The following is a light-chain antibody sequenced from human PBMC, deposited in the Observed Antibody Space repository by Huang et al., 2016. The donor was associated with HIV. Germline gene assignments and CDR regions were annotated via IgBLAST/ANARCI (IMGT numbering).Light chain of an antibody. V-gene: IGKV1-39*01. CDR3: RQSYSAPDT. CDR2: ASV. Sequence: ASKKINKYLKCDEQKSGTTPKLLIYASVSLQSGVPSRFSGRGSGTDFTLTISNLQPEEFATCYCRQSYSAPDTFGQGTKVEIK. CDR1: KKINKY. J-gene: IGKJ2*01.